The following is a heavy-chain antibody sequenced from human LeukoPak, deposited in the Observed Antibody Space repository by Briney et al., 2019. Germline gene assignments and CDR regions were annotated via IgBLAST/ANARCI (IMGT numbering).Heavy chain of an antibody. CDR1: GGFVSSYY. CDR2: TYTSGST. CDR3: ARAGPTIESPEGVDI. D-gene: IGHD5-24*01. V-gene: IGHV4-4*07. J-gene: IGHJ3*02. Sequence: SETLSLTCTVSGGFVSSYYWSWIRQPAGRGLECIGRTYTSGSTNYNPSLKSRVPMAVDTSKDQFPLKLSAATAADTAVDYCARAGPTIESPEGVDIWGQGTMVTVSS.